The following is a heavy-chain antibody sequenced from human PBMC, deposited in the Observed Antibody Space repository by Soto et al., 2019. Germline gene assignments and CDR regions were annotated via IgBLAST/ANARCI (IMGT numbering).Heavy chain of an antibody. CDR2: IYYSGST. D-gene: IGHD1-1*01. CDR3: AREGPTGALDY. J-gene: IGHJ4*02. CDR1: GGSISSYY. Sequence: SETLSLTCTVSGGSISSYYWSWIWQPPGKGLEWIGYIYYSGSTNYNPSLKSRVTISVDTSKNQFSLKLSSVTAADTAVYYCAREGPTGALDYWGQGTLVTVSS. V-gene: IGHV4-59*01.